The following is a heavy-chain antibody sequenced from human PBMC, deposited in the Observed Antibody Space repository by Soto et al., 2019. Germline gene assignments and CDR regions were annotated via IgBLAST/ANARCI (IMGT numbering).Heavy chain of an antibody. CDR1: GFTSSSYS. D-gene: IGHD4-17*01. V-gene: IGHV3-21*01. CDR2: ISSSSSYI. CDR3: ARDSMTTVTTHYYYYYGMDV. J-gene: IGHJ6*02. Sequence: PGGSMSLSCAASGFTSSSYSMNWVRQAPVKGLEWVSSISSSSSYIYYADSVKGRFTISRDNAKNSLYLQMNSLRAEDTAVYYCARDSMTTVTTHYYYYYGMDVWGQGTTVTVSS.